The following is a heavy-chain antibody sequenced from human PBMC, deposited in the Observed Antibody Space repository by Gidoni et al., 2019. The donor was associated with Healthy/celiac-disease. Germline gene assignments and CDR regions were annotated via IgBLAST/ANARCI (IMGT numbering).Heavy chain of an antibody. Sequence: EVQLVESGGGLVKPGGSLRLSCAASGFPFSSYSMNWVRQAPGKGLEWVSSISSSSSYIYYADSVKGRFTISRDNAKNSLYLQMNSLRAEDTAVYYCARVRLGITIFDDYFDYWGQGTLVTVSS. J-gene: IGHJ4*02. V-gene: IGHV3-21*01. CDR3: ARVRLGITIFDDYFDY. CDR1: GFPFSSYS. D-gene: IGHD3-3*01. CDR2: ISSSSSYI.